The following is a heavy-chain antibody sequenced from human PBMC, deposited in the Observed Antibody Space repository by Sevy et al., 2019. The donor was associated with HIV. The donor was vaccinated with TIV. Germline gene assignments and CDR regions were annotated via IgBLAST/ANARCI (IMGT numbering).Heavy chain of an antibody. Sequence: GGSLRLSCAASGFTFNSYAMSWVRQTPGKGLEWVSTISGSGVGTNYADSVKGRFTISRDNSKNTLYLQMNSLRAEDSAVYYCAKSTASYSGYYDYWGQGTLVTVSS. CDR3: AKSTASYSGYYDY. CDR1: GFTFNSYA. J-gene: IGHJ4*02. D-gene: IGHD4-17*01. V-gene: IGHV3-23*01. CDR2: ISGSGVGT.